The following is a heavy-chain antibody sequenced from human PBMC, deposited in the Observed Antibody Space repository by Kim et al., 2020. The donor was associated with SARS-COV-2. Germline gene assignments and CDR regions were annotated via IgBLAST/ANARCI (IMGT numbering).Heavy chain of an antibody. CDR3: ASTINPIGSFIYQI. Sequence: AQKFQGRVTMTRDTSISTAYMELSRLRSDDTAVYYCASTINPIGSFIYQIWGQGTLVTVSS. D-gene: IGHD1-26*01. J-gene: IGHJ4*02. V-gene: IGHV1-2*02.